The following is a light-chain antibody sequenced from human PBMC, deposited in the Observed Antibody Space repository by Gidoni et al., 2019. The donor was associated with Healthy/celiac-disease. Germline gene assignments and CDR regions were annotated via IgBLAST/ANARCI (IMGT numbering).Light chain of an antibody. CDR3: MQALQTPFT. J-gene: IGKJ3*01. V-gene: IGKV2-28*01. Sequence: DIVMNQSPLSLPVTPGEPASISCRSSQSLLHSNGYNYLDWYLQKPGQSPQLLIYLGSNRASGVPDRFSGSGSGTDFTLKISRVEAEDVGVYYCMQALQTPFTFGPXTKVDIK. CDR1: QSLLHSNGYNY. CDR2: LGS.